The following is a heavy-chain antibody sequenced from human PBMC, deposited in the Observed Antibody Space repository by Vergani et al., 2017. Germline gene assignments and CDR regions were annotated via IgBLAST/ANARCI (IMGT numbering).Heavy chain of an antibody. CDR2: ISYDGSNK. V-gene: IGHV3-30*18. CDR3: AKSITXVRGSALRWGYYYYMDV. CDR1: GFTFSSYG. J-gene: IGHJ6*03. Sequence: QVQLVESGGGVVQPGRSLRLSCAASGFTFSSYGMHWVRQAPGKGLEWVAVISYDGSNKYYADSVKGRFTISRDNSKNTLYLQMNSLRAEDTAVYYCAKSITXVRGSALRWGYYYYMDVWGKGTTVTVSS. D-gene: IGHD3-10*01.